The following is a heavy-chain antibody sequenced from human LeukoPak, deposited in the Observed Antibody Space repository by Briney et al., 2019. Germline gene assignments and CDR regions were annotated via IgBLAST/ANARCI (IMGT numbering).Heavy chain of an antibody. V-gene: IGHV1-69*05. CDR2: IIPIFGTA. CDR1: GGTFSSYA. D-gene: IGHD6-13*01. J-gene: IGHJ6*03. Sequence: SVTVSCKASGGTFSSYAISWVRQAPGQGLEWMGGIIPIFGTANYAQMFQGRVTITTDESTSTAYMELSSLRSEDTAVYYCATAAAGNLYYYYYMDVWGKGTTVTVSS. CDR3: ATAAAGNLYYYYYMDV.